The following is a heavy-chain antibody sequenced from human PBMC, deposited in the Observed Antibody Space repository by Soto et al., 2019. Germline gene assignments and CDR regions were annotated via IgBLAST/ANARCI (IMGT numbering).Heavy chain of an antibody. D-gene: IGHD4-17*01. V-gene: IGHV3-23*01. CDR1: GFTFNNYA. J-gene: IGHJ6*02. Sequence: EVQLLESGGGLVQPGGSLRLSCAASGFTFNNYAMSWVRQAPDKGLEWVSAISGRGGSTYYADSVKGRFTISRDNSKNTLFLQMNSLRAEDTAVYYCATDSTVTTSLYSYYYGLDVWGQGTTVTVSS. CDR2: ISGRGGST. CDR3: ATDSTVTTSLYSYYYGLDV.